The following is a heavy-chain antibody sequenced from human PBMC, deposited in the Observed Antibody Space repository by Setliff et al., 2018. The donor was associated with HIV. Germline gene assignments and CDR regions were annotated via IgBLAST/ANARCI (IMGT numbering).Heavy chain of an antibody. D-gene: IGHD2-15*01. V-gene: IGHV1-46*01. CDR1: GYTFTNYY. Sequence: ASVKVSCKTSGYTFTNYYMHWMRQAPGQGLEWMGVVNTVGGGASYAQKFQGRLTVTRDTSTSTVYMELSSLRSEDTAVYYCAREGKVVVTAKVFDYWGLGTLVTVSS. J-gene: IGHJ4*02. CDR2: VNTVGGGA. CDR3: AREGKVVVTAKVFDY.